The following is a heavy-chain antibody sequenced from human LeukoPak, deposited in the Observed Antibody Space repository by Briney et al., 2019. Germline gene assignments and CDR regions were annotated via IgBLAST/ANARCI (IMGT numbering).Heavy chain of an antibody. CDR3: ARLRYDSSGYYF. CDR2: INPNSGGT. V-gene: IGHV1-2*02. D-gene: IGHD3-22*01. J-gene: IGHJ4*02. CDR1: GYTFTGYY. Sequence: ASVKVSCKASGYTFTGYYMHWVRQAPGQGLEWMGWINPNSGGTNYAQKFQGRVTMTRDTPISTAYMEVSRLRSDDTAVYYCARLRYDSSGYYFWGQGTLVTVSS.